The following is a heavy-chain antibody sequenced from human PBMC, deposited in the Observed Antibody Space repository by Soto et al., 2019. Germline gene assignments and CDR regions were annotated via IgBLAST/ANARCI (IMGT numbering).Heavy chain of an antibody. J-gene: IGHJ5*01. CDR2: VYNNGQT. V-gene: IGHV4-39*01. D-gene: IGHD3-22*01. CDR1: GGSMTRSGYY. CDR3: ARDYFDSSDYTPNWFAS. Sequence: SETLSLTCTVAGGSMTRSGYYWGWIRQPPGNELQYIGSVYNNGQTYYNPSLTSPVTISIDTSKNQFSLKLTSVTAANTAPYYCARDYFDSSDYTPNWFASWGQGSLVTVSS.